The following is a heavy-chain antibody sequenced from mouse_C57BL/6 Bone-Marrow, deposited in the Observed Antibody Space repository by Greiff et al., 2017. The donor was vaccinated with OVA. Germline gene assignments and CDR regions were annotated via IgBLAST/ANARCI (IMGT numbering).Heavy chain of an antibody. CDR2: IDPENGDT. J-gene: IGHJ1*03. CDR3: TTRYYYGSSHYWYFDV. CDR1: GFNIKDDY. V-gene: IGHV14-4*01. Sequence: VQLQQSGAELVRPGASVKLSCTASGFNIKDDYMHWVKQRPEQGPEWIGWIDPENGDTEYASKFQGKATITADTSSNTAYLQRSSLTSEDTAVYYCTTRYYYGSSHYWYFDVWGTGTTVTVSS. D-gene: IGHD1-1*01.